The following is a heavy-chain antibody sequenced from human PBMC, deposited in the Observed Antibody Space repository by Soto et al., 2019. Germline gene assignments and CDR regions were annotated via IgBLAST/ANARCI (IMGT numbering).Heavy chain of an antibody. CDR1: GFTFSSYA. Sequence: GGSLRLSCAASGFTFSSYAMSWVRQAPGKGLEWVSAISGSGGSTYYADSVKGRFTISRDNAKNSLYLQMNSLRAEDTAVYYCARPPSELGNRVFDYWGQGTLVTVSS. D-gene: IGHD7-27*01. J-gene: IGHJ4*02. V-gene: IGHV3-23*01. CDR2: ISGSGGST. CDR3: ARPPSELGNRVFDY.